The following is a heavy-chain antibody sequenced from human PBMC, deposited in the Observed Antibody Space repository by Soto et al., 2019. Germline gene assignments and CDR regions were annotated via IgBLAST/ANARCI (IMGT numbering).Heavy chain of an antibody. CDR1: GGSISSGGYS. CDR3: ARESYYGSGATVVAY. D-gene: IGHD3-10*01. CDR2: IYYSGTT. V-gene: IGHV4-61*08. J-gene: IGHJ4*02. Sequence: PSDTLSLTCAVSGGSISSGGYSWSWIRQPPGKGLEWIGYIYYSGTTSYNPSLNSRVTMSVDTSKNQFSLKVNSVTAADTAVYYCARESYYGSGATVVAYWGQGTLVTVSS.